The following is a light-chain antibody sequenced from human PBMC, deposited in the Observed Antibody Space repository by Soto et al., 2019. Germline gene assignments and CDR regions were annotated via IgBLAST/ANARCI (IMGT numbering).Light chain of an antibody. CDR2: GAS. J-gene: IGKJ1*01. Sequence: EIVLTQSPGTLSLSPGERATLSCRASQSVGSSYLAWYQQKPGQAPRLLIYGASSRATGIQDRFSGSGSGTDFTLTIRRLEPEDFAVYYCNQYGSSSWTFGQGTKVDIK. CDR3: NQYGSSSWT. CDR1: QSVGSSY. V-gene: IGKV3-20*01.